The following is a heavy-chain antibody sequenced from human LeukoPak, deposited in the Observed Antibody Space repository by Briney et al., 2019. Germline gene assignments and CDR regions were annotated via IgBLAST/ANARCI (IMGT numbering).Heavy chain of an antibody. CDR3: ARHGNLWEFRDDY. CDR2: IYPGDSDT. Sequence: GESLKISCKGSGYSFSTYWIGWVRQMPGKGLEWMGIIYPGDSDTRYSPSFRGQVTISADKSINTAYLQWTSLKASDTAMYYCARHGNLWEFRDDYWGQGTLVTVSS. D-gene: IGHD3-16*01. V-gene: IGHV5-51*01. J-gene: IGHJ4*02. CDR1: GYSFSTYW.